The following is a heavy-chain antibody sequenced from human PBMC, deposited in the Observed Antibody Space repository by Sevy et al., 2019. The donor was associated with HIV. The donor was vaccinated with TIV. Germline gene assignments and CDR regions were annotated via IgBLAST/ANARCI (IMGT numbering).Heavy chain of an antibody. CDR3: ARMKEERAFDV. Sequence: GGSLRLSCAVSGITFSNFAMHWVRQAPGRGLEWEALISYDGSQNSYADSVRGRFTISRDNSKSTLYLHLNSLGGQVTAIYYRARMKEERAFDVWGQGTMVTVSS. CDR2: ISYDGSQN. J-gene: IGHJ3*01. V-gene: IGHV3-30*03. CDR1: GITFSNFA. D-gene: IGHD1-26*01.